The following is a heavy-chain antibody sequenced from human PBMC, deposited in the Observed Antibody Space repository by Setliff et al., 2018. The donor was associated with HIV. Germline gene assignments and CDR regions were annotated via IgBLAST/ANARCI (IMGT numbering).Heavy chain of an antibody. J-gene: IGHJ4*02. CDR2: ISAYNGNT. D-gene: IGHD2-2*01. V-gene: IGHV1-18*01. CDR3: ARDKPPDQPLRYFDY. Sequence: ASVKVSCKASGYIFTSYGISWVRQAPGQGLEWMGWISAYNGNTNYAQKFQGRVTITADKSTSTAYMELSSLRSEDTAVYYCARDKPPDQPLRYFDYWGQGTLVTVSS. CDR1: GYIFTSYG.